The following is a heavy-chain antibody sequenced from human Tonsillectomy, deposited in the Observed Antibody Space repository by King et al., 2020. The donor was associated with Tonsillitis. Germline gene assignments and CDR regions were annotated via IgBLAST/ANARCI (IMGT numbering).Heavy chain of an antibody. CDR1: GFTFSSYG. CDR2: IWYDGNNK. V-gene: IGHV3-33*01. J-gene: IGHJ5*02. CDR3: ARDDVGIDP. D-gene: IGHD2-15*01. Sequence: VQLVESGGGVVQPGRSLRLSCAASGFTFSSYGMHWVRQAPGKGLEWVAVIWYDGNNKYYADSVKGRFTISRDNSKNTLYLQMNSLRAEDTAVYYCARDDVGIDPWGQGTLVTVSS.